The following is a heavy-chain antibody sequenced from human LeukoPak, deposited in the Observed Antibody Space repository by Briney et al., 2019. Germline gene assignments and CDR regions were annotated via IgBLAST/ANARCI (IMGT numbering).Heavy chain of an antibody. Sequence: ASVKVSCKASGYTFTSYGISWVRQAPGQGLEWMGWISAYNGNTNYAQKLQGRVTMTTDTSTSTAYMELRSLRSDDTAVYYCAREDSGYDHYYYYMDVWGKGTTVTVSS. D-gene: IGHD5-12*01. V-gene: IGHV1-18*01. CDR1: GYTFTSYG. CDR2: ISAYNGNT. CDR3: AREDSGYDHYYYYMDV. J-gene: IGHJ6*03.